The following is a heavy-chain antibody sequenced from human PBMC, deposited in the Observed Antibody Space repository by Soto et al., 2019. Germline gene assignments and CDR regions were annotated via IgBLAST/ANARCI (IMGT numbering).Heavy chain of an antibody. CDR2: ISGSGGST. V-gene: IGHV3-23*01. CDR1: GLTFSNYA. CDR3: APHGENGYFQH. D-gene: IGHD4-17*01. J-gene: IGHJ1*01. Sequence: EVQLLESGGGLVQPGGSLRLSCAGSGLTFSNYAMSWVRQAPGKGLEWVSAISGSGGSTYYADSVKGRFTISRDNSKNTLYLQMNSLRAEDTAVYHCAPHGENGYFQHWGQGTLVTVSS.